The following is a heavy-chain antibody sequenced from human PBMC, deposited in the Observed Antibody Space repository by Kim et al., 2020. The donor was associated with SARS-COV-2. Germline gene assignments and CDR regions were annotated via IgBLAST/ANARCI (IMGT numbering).Heavy chain of an antibody. J-gene: IGHJ4*02. D-gene: IGHD3-16*01. Sequence: GGSLRLSCAASGFTFDDYTMHWVRQAPGKGLEWVSLITWDGGTTYYADSVKGRFTISRDNSKNSLYLQMNSLRAEDTAFYYCAKEKNYGRSFYFDYWGQG. CDR1: GFTFDDYT. V-gene: IGHV3-43*01. CDR2: ITWDGGTT. CDR3: AKEKNYGRSFYFDY.